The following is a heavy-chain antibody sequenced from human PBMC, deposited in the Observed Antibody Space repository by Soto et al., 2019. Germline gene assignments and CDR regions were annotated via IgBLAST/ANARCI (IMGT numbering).Heavy chain of an antibody. CDR3: ARGPDDSDVPRWDY. D-gene: IGHD4-17*01. Sequence: QVQLVQSGAEVKKPGSSVKVSCKASGGTFSSNPISWVRQAPGQGLEWMGGTGSGTGPGNHAQKFQGRLTITADKSSSTAYMELSSLSSEDTAVYYCARGPDDSDVPRWDYWGQGTLVTVSS. CDR1: GGTFSSNP. J-gene: IGHJ4*02. V-gene: IGHV1-69*06. CDR2: TGSGTGPG.